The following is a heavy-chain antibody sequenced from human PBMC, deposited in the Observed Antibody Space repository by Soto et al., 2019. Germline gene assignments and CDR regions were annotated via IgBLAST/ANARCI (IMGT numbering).Heavy chain of an antibody. CDR1: GFTFSSYG. CDR2: IWYDGKNR. Sequence: QVQLVESGGGVVQPGRSLRLSCSASGFTFSSYGMQWVRLAPGKGLEWVALIWYDGKNRYVADSVKDRFTVSRDNSKNTLYLQMNSVRPEDTAVYYCARVVRSGYGCDCWGQGTLVTVSA. J-gene: IGHJ4*02. D-gene: IGHD5-12*01. CDR3: ARVVRSGYGCDC. V-gene: IGHV3-33*01.